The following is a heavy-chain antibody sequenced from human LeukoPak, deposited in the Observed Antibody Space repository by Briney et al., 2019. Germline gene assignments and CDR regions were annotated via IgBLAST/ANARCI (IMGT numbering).Heavy chain of an antibody. D-gene: IGHD4-17*01. CDR2: INPSGDAT. CDR3: ARGGPYGDYLEH. CDR1: GYTLSIYY. Sequence: ASVKVSCKASGYTLSIYYMHGVRQAPGQGLEWMGIINPSGDATAYAQRFQGRVTMTSDTSTNTLYMELRSLRSEDTAVYYCARGGPYGDYLEHWGQGTLVTVSS. V-gene: IGHV1-46*01. J-gene: IGHJ4*02.